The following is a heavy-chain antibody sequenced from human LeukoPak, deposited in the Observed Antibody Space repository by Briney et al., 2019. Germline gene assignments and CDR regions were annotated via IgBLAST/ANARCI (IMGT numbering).Heavy chain of an antibody. CDR3: ARSRAWFGEPNWFDP. J-gene: IGHJ5*02. CDR2: ISSSSSYT. CDR1: GSTSVNYY. D-gene: IGHD3-10*01. V-gene: IGHV3-11*06. Sequence: GGSLRLSCAASGSTSVNYYMSWIRQAPGRGRGWVSYISSSSSYTNYADSVKGRFTISRDNAKNSLYLQMNSLRAEDTAVYYCARSRAWFGEPNWFDPRGQGTLVTVSS.